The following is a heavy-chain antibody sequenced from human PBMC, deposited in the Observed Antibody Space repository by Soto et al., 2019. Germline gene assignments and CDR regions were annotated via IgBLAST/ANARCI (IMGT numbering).Heavy chain of an antibody. CDR1: GFTFSDYY. CDR2: ISSSGSSI. Sequence: QEQLEESGGGLVKPGGSLRLSCAASGFTFSDYYMTWIRQAPGKGLEWVSYISSSGSSIYYGDSVKGRFTISRDNGENSLYLQMNSLRVEDTAVYYCAIGGGYRRADYYDGLDGWGQGTTVTVSS. CDR3: AIGGGYRRADYYDGLDG. V-gene: IGHV3-11*01. J-gene: IGHJ6*02. D-gene: IGHD3-16*01.